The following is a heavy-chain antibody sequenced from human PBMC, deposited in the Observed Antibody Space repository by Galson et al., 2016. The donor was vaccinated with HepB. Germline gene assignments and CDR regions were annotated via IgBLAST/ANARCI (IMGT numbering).Heavy chain of an antibody. CDR1: GFTFSSYS. Sequence: SLRLSCAASGFTFSSYSMNWVRQAPGKGLEWVSYISSSSTVYYADSVKGRFTISRDNAKNSLYLQMNSLRDEDTAVYHCASSPAYFWSGSYFSKYYYYGMDVWGQGTTVTVSS. J-gene: IGHJ6*02. CDR2: ISSSSTV. CDR3: ASSPAYFWSGSYFSKYYYYGMDV. D-gene: IGHD3-3*01. V-gene: IGHV3-48*02.